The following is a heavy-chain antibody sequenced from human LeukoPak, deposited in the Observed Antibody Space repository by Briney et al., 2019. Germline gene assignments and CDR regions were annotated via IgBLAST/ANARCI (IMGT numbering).Heavy chain of an antibody. CDR2: INPNTGAT. J-gene: IGHJ4*02. CDR3: ARDRVGSGWPRPYYFEF. Sequence: ASVKASCKPSGYTFTGYYLHWVRQAPGQGPEWMGWINPNTGATMYAQKFQGRVTMTRDTSVSTGYMELRSLTSDDSAVYYCARDRVGSGWPRPYYFEFWGQGTLVTVSS. V-gene: IGHV1-2*02. D-gene: IGHD6-19*01. CDR1: GYTFTGYY.